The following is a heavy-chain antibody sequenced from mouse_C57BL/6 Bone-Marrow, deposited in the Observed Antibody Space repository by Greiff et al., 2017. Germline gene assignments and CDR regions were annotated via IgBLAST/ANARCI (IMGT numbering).Heavy chain of an antibody. CDR1: GFTFSDYY. V-gene: IGHV5-12*01. CDR3: ARHDYDGRSSWFAY. CDR2: ISNGGGST. Sequence: DVMLVESGGGLVQPGGSLKLSCAASGFTFSDYYMYWVRQTPEKRLEWVAYISNGGGSTYYPDTVKGRFTLSRDNAKNTLYLQMSRLKSEDTAMYYCARHDYDGRSSWFAYWGQGTLVTVSA. D-gene: IGHD2-4*01. J-gene: IGHJ3*01.